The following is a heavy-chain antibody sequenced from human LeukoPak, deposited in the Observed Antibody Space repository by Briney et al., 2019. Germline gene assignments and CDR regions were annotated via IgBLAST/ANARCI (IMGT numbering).Heavy chain of an antibody. CDR2: ITGSGAYT. J-gene: IGHJ3*02. Sequence: PGGSLRLSCTASGFTFNNYAMTWVRQAPGKGLEWVSAITGSGAYTNYADSVKGRFTISRDNFKNTLYLQMNSLRAEDTAVYYCAKIRPPAYDIWGQGTMVTVSS. V-gene: IGHV3-23*01. CDR3: AKIRPPAYDI. D-gene: IGHD3-3*02. CDR1: GFTFNNYA.